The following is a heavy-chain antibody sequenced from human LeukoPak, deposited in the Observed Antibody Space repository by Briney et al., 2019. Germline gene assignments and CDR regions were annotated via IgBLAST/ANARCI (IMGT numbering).Heavy chain of an antibody. V-gene: IGHV1-2*02. D-gene: IGHD5-12*01. J-gene: IGHJ6*03. CDR3: ARDREAISGYDIYYYYMDV. Sequence: ASVKVSCKASGYTFTCYYMHWVRQAPGQGLEWMGWINPNSGGTNYAQKFQGRVTMTRDTSISTAYMELSRLRSDDTAVYYCARDREAISGYDIYYYYMDVWGKGTTVTVSS. CDR2: INPNSGGT. CDR1: GYTFTCYY.